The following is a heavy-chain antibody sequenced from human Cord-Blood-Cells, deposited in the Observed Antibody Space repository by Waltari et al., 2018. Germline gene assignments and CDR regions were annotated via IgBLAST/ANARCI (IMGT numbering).Heavy chain of an antibody. CDR1: GFTFTSSA. CDR3: AAVVDCNSTSCYWSDR. CDR2: IVVGSGNT. D-gene: IGHD2-2*01. Sequence: QMQLVQSGPEVKKPGTSVKVSCKASGFTFTSSAVQWVRQARGQRLGWIGWIVVGSGNTNYAEKFQERVTVTRDMCTSTAYMEQSSLRSEETAVYYCAAVVDCNSTSCYWSDRWGQGTLVTVSS. J-gene: IGHJ5*02. V-gene: IGHV1-58*01.